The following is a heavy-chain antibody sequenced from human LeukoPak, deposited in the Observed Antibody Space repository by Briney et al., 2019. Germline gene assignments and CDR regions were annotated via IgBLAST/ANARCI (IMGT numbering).Heavy chain of an antibody. CDR3: ARTRIRGPPSYDFRQVGFDP. CDR1: GGSFSGYY. J-gene: IGHJ5*02. V-gene: IGHV4-34*01. Sequence: SETLSLTCAVYGGSFSGYYWSWIRQPPGKGLEWIGEINHSGSTNYNPSLKSRVTISVDTSKNQFSLKLSSVTAADTAVYYCARTRIRGPPSYDFRQVGFDPWGQGTLVTVSS. CDR2: INHSGST. D-gene: IGHD3-3*01.